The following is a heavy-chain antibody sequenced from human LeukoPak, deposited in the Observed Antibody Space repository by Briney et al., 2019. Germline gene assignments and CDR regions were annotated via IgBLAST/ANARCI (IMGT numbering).Heavy chain of an antibody. J-gene: IGHJ4*02. Sequence: PGGSLRLSCVASGFTFNKYSMNWVRQAPGKGLQWLSYISGTSRTIYYADSVKGRFAISRDNARNSLYLQMSSLRVEDTAVYYCARLYDGSAYHADHFDYWGQGTLVIVSS. D-gene: IGHD3-22*01. CDR2: ISGTSRTI. V-gene: IGHV3-48*01. CDR3: ARLYDGSAYHADHFDY. CDR1: GFTFNKYS.